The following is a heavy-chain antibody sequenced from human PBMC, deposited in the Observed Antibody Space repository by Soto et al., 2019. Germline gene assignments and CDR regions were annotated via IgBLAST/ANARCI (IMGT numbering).Heavy chain of an antibody. CDR2: ISSSSSYI. CDR3: ATTRTWGDMDV. V-gene: IGHV3-21*01. J-gene: IGHJ6*03. D-gene: IGHD7-27*01. CDR1: GFTFSSYS. Sequence: GGSLRLSCAASGFTFSSYSMNWVRQAPGKGLEWVSSISSSSSYIYYADSVKGRFTISRDNAKNSLYLQMNSLRAEDTAVYYCATTRTWGDMDVWGKGTTVTVSS.